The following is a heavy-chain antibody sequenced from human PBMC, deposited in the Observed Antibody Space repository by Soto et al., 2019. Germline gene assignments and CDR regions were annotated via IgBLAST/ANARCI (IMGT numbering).Heavy chain of an antibody. V-gene: IGHV1-3*01. CDR1: GYTFTSYA. CDR3: ARGVEMSATTIAAFDI. J-gene: IGHJ3*02. Sequence: ASVKVSCKASGYTFTSYAMHWVRQAPGQRLEWMGWINAGNGNTKYSQKFQGRVTITRDTSASTAYMELSSLRSEDTAVYYCARGVEMSATTIAAFDIWGQGTMVTVSS. D-gene: IGHD1-7*01. CDR2: INAGNGNT.